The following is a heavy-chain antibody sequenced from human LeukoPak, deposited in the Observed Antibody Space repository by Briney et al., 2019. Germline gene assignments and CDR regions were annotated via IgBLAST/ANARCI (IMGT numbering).Heavy chain of an antibody. CDR2: VNHSGST. CDR1: GGSFGAYY. J-gene: IGHJ4*02. V-gene: IGHV4-34*01. D-gene: IGHD2-2*01. Sequence: SETLSLTCAVYGGSFGAYYCSWIRQPPGKGLEWIGKVNHSGSTNYNPSLKSRVTISVDTSKNQFSLKLSSVTAADTAVYFCASIYCSSSSCYHVYWGQGTLVTVSS. CDR3: ASIYCSSSSCYHVY.